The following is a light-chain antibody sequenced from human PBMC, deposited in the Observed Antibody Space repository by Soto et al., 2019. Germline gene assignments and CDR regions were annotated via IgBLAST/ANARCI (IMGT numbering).Light chain of an antibody. V-gene: IGLV2-8*01. J-gene: IGLJ1*01. CDR1: SSDLGVYNS. Sequence: QSALTQPPSVSGSPGQSVTISCTGTSSDLGVYNSVSWYQHHPGKAPKLMIYEVTKRPSGVPDRFSGSKSGNTASLTVSGLQAEDEADYYCSSYAGSNANYVFGTGTKLTVL. CDR2: EVT. CDR3: SSYAGSNANYV.